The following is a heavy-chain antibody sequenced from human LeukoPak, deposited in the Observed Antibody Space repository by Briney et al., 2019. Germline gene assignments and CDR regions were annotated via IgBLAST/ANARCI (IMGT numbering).Heavy chain of an antibody. CDR2: INPNSGGT. Sequence: ASVKVSCKASGYTFTGYYMHWVRQATGQGLGWMGWINPNSGGTNYAQKFQGRVTMTRDTSISTTYMELSRLRSDDTAVYYCARALRGWYSPFDYWGQGTLVTVSS. CDR3: ARALRGWYSPFDY. D-gene: IGHD6-19*01. V-gene: IGHV1-2*02. CDR1: GYTFTGYY. J-gene: IGHJ4*02.